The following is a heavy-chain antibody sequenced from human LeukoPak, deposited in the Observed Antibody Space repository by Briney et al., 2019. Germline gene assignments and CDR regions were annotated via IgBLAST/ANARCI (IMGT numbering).Heavy chain of an antibody. D-gene: IGHD6-6*01. CDR2: IYYSGST. CDR1: GGSISSSSYY. CDR3: ASLAARRILYYFDY. V-gene: IGHV4-39*07. J-gene: IGHJ4*02. Sequence: SETLSLTCTVSGGSISSSSYYWGWIRQPPGKGLEWIGSIYYSGSTYYNPSLKSRVTISVDTSKNQFSLKLSSVTAADTAVYYCASLAARRILYYFDYWGQGTLVTVSS.